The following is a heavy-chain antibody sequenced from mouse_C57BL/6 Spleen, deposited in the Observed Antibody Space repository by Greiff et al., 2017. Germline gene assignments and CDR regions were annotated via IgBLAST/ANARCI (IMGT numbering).Heavy chain of an antibody. CDR3: ARKEDAYYYGSSSYAMDY. D-gene: IGHD1-1*01. J-gene: IGHJ4*01. Sequence: QVQLQQSGPGLVQPSQSLSITCTVSGFSLTSYGVHWVRQSPGKGLEWLGVIWSGGSTDYNAAFISRLSISKDNSKSQVFFKMNSLQADDTAIYYCARKEDAYYYGSSSYAMDYWGQGTSVTVSS. CDR2: IWSGGST. V-gene: IGHV2-2*01. CDR1: GFSLTSYG.